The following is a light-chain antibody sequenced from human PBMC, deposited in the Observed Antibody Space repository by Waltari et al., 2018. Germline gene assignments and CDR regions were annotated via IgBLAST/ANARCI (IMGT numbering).Light chain of an antibody. J-gene: IGLJ2*01. V-gene: IGLV4-69*01. CDR1: SGHRTYA. CDR2: VSSDGSH. CDR3: QTWGTGIRV. Sequence: QLVVTQSPSASASLGASVKLTCPLSSGHRTYAVAWHQQQPEKGPRFLMKVSSDGSHTKGDGIPDRFSGSSSGAERYLTISSLQSEDEADYYCQTWGTGIRVFGGGTKLTVL.